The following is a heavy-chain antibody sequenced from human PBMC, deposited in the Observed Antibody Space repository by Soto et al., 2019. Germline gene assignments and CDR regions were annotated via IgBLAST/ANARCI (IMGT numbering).Heavy chain of an antibody. J-gene: IGHJ4*02. CDR1: GFTFSEYY. Sequence: PWGSLRLSCAASGFTFSEYYMSWIRQAPGKGLEWVSYISSSSSYTNYADSVKGRFTISRDNAKNSLYLQMNSLRAEDTAVYYCAREGDSSGQALDYWGQGTLVTVSS. CDR3: AREGDSSGQALDY. CDR2: ISSSSSYT. V-gene: IGHV3-11*06. D-gene: IGHD3-22*01.